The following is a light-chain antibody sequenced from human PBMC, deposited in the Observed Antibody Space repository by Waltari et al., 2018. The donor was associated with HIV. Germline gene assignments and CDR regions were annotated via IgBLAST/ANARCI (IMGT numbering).Light chain of an antibody. CDR2: LGS. CDR3: MQALQTPRT. CDR1: QSLLHSNGYNY. Sequence: DIVMPQSPLFLPVTPGEPASISFRSSQSLLHSNGYNYLDWYLQKPGPSPQHLIYLGSNRASGVPDRFSGSGSGTELTLKISRVEAEDVEVYYCMQALQTPRTFGQGTKVEIK. V-gene: IGKV2-28*01. J-gene: IGKJ1*01.